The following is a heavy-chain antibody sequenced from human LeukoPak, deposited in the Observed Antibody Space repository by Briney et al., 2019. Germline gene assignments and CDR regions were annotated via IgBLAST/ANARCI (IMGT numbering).Heavy chain of an antibody. J-gene: IGHJ4*02. CDR3: AHSASDSLRLLSARYYFDY. Sequence: SGPTLFNPQQTLTLTCTFSGFSLGTRGGGVGWMRQPPGKAVEWLALNYWNEDKRYSPSRKSRITITKDSTKKEEVLTMTNMDPVDTATYYCAHSASDSLRLLSARYYFDYWGQGTLVTVSS. V-gene: IGHV2-5*01. CDR2: NYWNEDK. D-gene: IGHD3-22*01. CDR1: GFSLGTRGGG.